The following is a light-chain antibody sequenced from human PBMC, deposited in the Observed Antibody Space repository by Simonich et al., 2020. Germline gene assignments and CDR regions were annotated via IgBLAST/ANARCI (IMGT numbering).Light chain of an antibody. CDR1: QGISSY. Sequence: AIRMTQSPSSLSASTGDRVTITCRASQGISSYLACYQQKPGKAPKLLIYAASTLQSGVQSRFSGSGSGTDFTLTISCPQSEDFATYYCQQYYSYPRTFGQGTKVEIK. J-gene: IGKJ1*01. CDR3: QQYYSYPRT. CDR2: AAS. V-gene: IGKV1-8*01.